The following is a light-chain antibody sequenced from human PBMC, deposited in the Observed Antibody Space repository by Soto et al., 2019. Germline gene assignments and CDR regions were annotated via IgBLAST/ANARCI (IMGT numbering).Light chain of an antibody. CDR1: QSVSSS. Sequence: EILMTQSPATLSLSPGERSTLSCRASQSVSSSLAWYQQKPGQAPRLLIYGASTRATGIPARFSGSGSGTEFTLTISSLQSEDFAVYYCQQYNNWPPKTFGQGTKVDIK. CDR2: GAS. CDR3: QQYNNWPPKT. J-gene: IGKJ1*01. V-gene: IGKV3-15*01.